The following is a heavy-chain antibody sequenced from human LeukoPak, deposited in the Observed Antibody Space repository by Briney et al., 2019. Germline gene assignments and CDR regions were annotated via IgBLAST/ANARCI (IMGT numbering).Heavy chain of an antibody. CDR2: IHHSGNT. D-gene: IGHD3-9*01. J-gene: IGHJ4*02. V-gene: IGHV4-4*02. CDR1: GGSVSSDNW. CDR3: AKAGVWLPAV. Sequence: SETLSLTCAVSGGSVSSDNWWSLVRQPPGKGLEWIGEIHHSGNTNYSPSLKSRVTISLDKSRNQFSLKLNSVTAADTAVYYCAKAGVWLPAVWGQGTLVTVSS.